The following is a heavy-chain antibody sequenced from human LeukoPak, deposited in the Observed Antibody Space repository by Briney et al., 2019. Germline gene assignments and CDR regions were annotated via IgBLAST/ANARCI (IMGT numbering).Heavy chain of an antibody. CDR3: EQLYGEFYFDY. V-gene: IGHV2-70*04. D-gene: IGHD4-17*01. J-gene: IGHJ4*02. CDR2: IDWDDDK. Sequence: SGPALLHPTQTLTLTCTFSGFSLTTSGIRGGWIRQPPGKALEWLAHIDWDDDKFYITSLKTRLTLSKDTSKNQVVLTMTNMDPVDTATYYCEQLYGEFYFDYWGQGTLVTVSS. CDR1: GFSLTTSGIR.